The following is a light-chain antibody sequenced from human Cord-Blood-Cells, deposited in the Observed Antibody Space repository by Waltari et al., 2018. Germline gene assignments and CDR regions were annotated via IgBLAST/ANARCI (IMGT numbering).Light chain of an antibody. CDR3: MQALQTWT. J-gene: IGKJ1*01. V-gene: IGKV2-28*01. Sequence: DIVMTQSPLSLPVTPGEPASISCRSSQSLLHSNGYNYLVWYLQKPGQSPQLLIYLGSNRASGVPDRFSGSGSGTDFTLKISRVEAEDVGVYYCMQALQTWTFGQGTKVEIK. CDR2: LGS. CDR1: QSLLHSNGYNY.